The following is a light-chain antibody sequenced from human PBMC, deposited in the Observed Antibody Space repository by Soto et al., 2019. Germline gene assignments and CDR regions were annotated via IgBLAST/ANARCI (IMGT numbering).Light chain of an antibody. CDR2: EGS. V-gene: IGLV2-23*01. CDR3: CSYAGSSTAI. CDR1: SSDVGSDNL. J-gene: IGLJ7*01. Sequence: QLVLTQPASVSGSPGQSITISCTGTSSDVGSDNLVSWYQQHPGKAPKLMIYEGSKRPSGVSNRFSGSKSGNTASLTISGLQAEDEADYYCCSYAGSSTAIFGGGTQLTVL.